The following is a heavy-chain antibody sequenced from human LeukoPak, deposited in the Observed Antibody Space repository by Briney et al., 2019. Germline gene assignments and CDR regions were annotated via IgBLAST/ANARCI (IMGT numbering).Heavy chain of an antibody. CDR1: GYTFTSYG. Sequence: GASVKVSCKASGYTFTSYGISWVRQAPGQWLEWMGWIRAYNGNTNYAQKLQGRVTMTTDTSTSTAYMELRSLRSDDTAVYYCARDPPPYCSSTSCYLSASDYWGQEPWSPSPQ. CDR3: ARDPPPYCSSTSCYLSASDY. D-gene: IGHD2-2*01. V-gene: IGHV1-18*01. CDR2: IRAYNGNT. J-gene: IGHJ4*01.